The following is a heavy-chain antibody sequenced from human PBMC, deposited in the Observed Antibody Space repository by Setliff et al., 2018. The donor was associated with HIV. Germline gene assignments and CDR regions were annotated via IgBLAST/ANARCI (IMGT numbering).Heavy chain of an antibody. Sequence: PGGSLRLSCVASGFSFSDYYMDWVRQTPGKGLDWVGRIRNKNRGYTTEYAASVKGRFSVSRDDSKNSLYLQMNSLKTEDTAVYYCARDRDSGYTYGEDYYYYGIDVWGQGTTVTVSS. CDR1: GFSFSDYY. J-gene: IGHJ6*02. D-gene: IGHD5-18*01. V-gene: IGHV3-72*01. CDR2: IRNKNRGYTT. CDR3: ARDRDSGYTYGEDYYYYGIDV.